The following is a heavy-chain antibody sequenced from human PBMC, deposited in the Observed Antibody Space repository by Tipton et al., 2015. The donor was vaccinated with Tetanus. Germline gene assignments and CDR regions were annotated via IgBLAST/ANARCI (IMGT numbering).Heavy chain of an antibody. J-gene: IGHJ5*02. D-gene: IGHD2-21*02. CDR3: ARVRHIVVVTALPRGWFDP. V-gene: IGHV4-34*01. CDR2: INHSGST. Sequence: TLSLTCAVYGGSFSDYYWSWIRQPPGKGLEWIGEINHSGSTNYNPSLKSRVTISVDTSKNQFSLKLSSVTAADTAVYYCARVRHIVVVTALPRGWFDPWGQGTLVTVSS. CDR1: GGSFSDYY.